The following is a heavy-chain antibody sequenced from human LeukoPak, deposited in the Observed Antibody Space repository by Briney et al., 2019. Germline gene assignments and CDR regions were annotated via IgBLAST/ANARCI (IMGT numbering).Heavy chain of an antibody. CDR3: ARENPSGYYNRPIDY. V-gene: IGHV4-34*01. CDR1: GGSFSGYY. Sequence: PSETLSLTCAVYGGSFSGYYWSWIRQPPGKGLEWIGEINHSGSTNYNPSLKSRVTMSVDTSKNQFSLKLSSVTAADTAIYYCARENPSGYYNRPIDYWGREPWSPSPQ. D-gene: IGHD3-22*01. CDR2: INHSGST. J-gene: IGHJ4*02.